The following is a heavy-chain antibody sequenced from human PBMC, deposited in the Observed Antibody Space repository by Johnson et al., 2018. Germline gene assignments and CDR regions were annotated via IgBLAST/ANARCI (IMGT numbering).Heavy chain of an antibody. CDR2: ISSDGSNK. V-gene: IGHV3-30-3*01. CDR1: GFTFRNYA. CDR3: ARGQNYYMDV. Sequence: VQLVESGGGVVQPGRSLRLSCAASGFTFRNYAMHWVRQAPGKGLEWVAVISSDGSNKYYADSVKGRFTISRDNSKNTLYLQMNSLRAEETAVYYCARGQNYYMDVWGKGTTVTVSS. J-gene: IGHJ6*03.